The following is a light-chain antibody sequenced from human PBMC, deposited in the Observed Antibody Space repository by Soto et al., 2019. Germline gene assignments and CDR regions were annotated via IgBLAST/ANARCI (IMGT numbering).Light chain of an antibody. Sequence: QSALTQPASVSGSLGQSTTISCIGSSDNIGSYNLVSWYQQKPGKAPKIIIFEGSKRPSGVSNRFSGSRSGNTASLTISGLQAEDEADYYCCSFAGTGTQYVFGIGTKVTVL. CDR2: EGS. V-gene: IGLV2-23*01. J-gene: IGLJ1*01. CDR3: CSFAGTGTQYV. CDR1: SDNIGSYNL.